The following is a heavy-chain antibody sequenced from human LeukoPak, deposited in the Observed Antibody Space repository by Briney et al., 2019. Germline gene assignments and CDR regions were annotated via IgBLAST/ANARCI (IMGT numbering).Heavy chain of an antibody. CDR1: GYTFTGYY. J-gene: IGHJ6*03. D-gene: IGHD2-2*02. CDR2: INPNSGGT. Sequence: ASVKVPCKASGYTFTGYYMHWVRQAPGQGLEWMGWINPNSGGTNYAQKFQGRVTMTRDTSISTAYMELSRLRSDDTAVYYCARDRGYCSSTSCSTPYYYYYYMDVWGKGTTVTVSS. CDR3: ARDRGYCSSTSCSTPYYYYYYMDV. V-gene: IGHV1-2*02.